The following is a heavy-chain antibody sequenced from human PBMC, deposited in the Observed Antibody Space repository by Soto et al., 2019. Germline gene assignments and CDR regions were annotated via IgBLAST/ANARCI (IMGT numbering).Heavy chain of an antibody. CDR2: INPNGGST. Sequence: QVQLVQPGAEVKKPGASVKFSCKASGYIFTNFYIHWVRQAPGQGLEWIGIINPNGGSTNYAQNCQGRGTMTRDTSTSTVYMDPRSPRSEDTAVYDCTRGLASGDYWGQGTLITVSS. J-gene: IGHJ4*02. CDR3: TRGLASGDY. D-gene: IGHD6-6*01. V-gene: IGHV1-46*01. CDR1: GYIFTNFY.